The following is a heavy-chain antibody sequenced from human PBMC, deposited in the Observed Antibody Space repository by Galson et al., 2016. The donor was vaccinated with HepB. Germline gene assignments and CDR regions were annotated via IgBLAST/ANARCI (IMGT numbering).Heavy chain of an antibody. CDR2: ISSSGST. CDR1: GDSISDCD. V-gene: IGHV4-4*07. J-gene: IGHJ4*02. D-gene: IGHD3-16*02. CDR3: ARESPAERVWGSNRYFDF. Sequence: SETLSLTCTVSGDSISDCDWSWIRQPAGKGLEWIGRISSSGSTNYNPSLKSRISMSVDTSKKQFSLKLNSVTAADPAVYYCARESPAERVWGSNRYFDFWGPGTLVTVSS.